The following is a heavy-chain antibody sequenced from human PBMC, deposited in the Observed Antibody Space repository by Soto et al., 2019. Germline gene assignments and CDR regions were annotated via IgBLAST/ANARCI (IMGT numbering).Heavy chain of an antibody. CDR3: ARDPIFYYASSGYGGSYFDY. J-gene: IGHJ4*02. CDR1: GASVTSEDYY. Sequence: SETLSLNCDVSGASVTSEDYYWSWFRQPRGKGREGRWYIYHSGSTYYNPSLKSRVAISIDTSQNQFSLKLTSLTAADTAVYYCARDPIFYYASSGYGGSYFDYWGQGSRVTVS. D-gene: IGHD3-22*01. CDR2: IYHSGST. V-gene: IGHV4-30-4*01.